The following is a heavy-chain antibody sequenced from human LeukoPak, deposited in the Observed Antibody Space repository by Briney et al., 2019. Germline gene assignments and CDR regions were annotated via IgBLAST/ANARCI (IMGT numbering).Heavy chain of an antibody. Sequence: GRPLRLSCAASGFTFSNYAMHWVRQAPGKGLEWVAMISYDESNQYYVDSMKGRFTISRDNSKKSLYLQMNGLRPDDTALYYCAREGAIVGNAFDLWGLGTMVIVSS. V-gene: IGHV3-30-3*01. J-gene: IGHJ3*01. CDR1: GFTFSNYA. CDR2: ISYDESNQ. D-gene: IGHD3-16*02. CDR3: AREGAIVGNAFDL.